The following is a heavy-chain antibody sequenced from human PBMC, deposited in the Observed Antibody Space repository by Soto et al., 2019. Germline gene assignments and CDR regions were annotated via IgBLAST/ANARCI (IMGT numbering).Heavy chain of an antibody. D-gene: IGHD6-19*01. V-gene: IGHV5-51*01. J-gene: IGHJ3*02. CDR1: GYCFTSYW. CDR3: ARALAVAGLLDAFDI. CDR2: IYPGDSDT. Sequence: PGESLKLSCEGSGYCFTSYWIGWVRQMPGKGLEGMGIIYPGDSDTRYSPSFQGQVTISADKSISTAYLQWSSLKASDTAMNYCARALAVAGLLDAFDIWGQGTMVTVSS.